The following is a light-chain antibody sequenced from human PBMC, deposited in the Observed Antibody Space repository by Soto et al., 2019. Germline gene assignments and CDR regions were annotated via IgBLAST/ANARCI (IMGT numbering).Light chain of an antibody. V-gene: IGKV3-11*01. CDR2: DAS. CDR1: QSVSNF. Sequence: EIVLTQSPATLSLPPGERATLSCRASQSVSNFLAWYQQKPGQAPRLLIYDASNRATGIPARFSGSGSGTDFTLTIRSLEPEDFAIYYCQQRTNWPLTTFGHGTRLEI. CDR3: QQRTNWPLTT. J-gene: IGKJ5*01.